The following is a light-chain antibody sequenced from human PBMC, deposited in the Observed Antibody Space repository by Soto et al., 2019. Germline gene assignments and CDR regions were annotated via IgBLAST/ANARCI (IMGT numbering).Light chain of an antibody. CDR2: GAS. CDR3: QQYASSPPLT. J-gene: IGKJ4*01. V-gene: IGKV3-20*01. Sequence: EIVLTQSPGTLSLSPGERATLSCRASQSISSSYLAWYQQKPGQAPRLLIYGASSRATGIPDRFSGSGSGTDFTLTISRLQPEDFAVYYCQQYASSPPLTFGGGTGVEIK. CDR1: QSISSSY.